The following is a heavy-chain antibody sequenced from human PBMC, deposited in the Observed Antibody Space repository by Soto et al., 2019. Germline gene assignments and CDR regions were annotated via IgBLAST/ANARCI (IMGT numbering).Heavy chain of an antibody. Sequence: GESLKISCKGSGYSFANFWIAWGRQVPGEGLEWRGIIFPGDSKTVYSPSFQGQVTISVDRSINTAFLQWNSLEASDTAVYYYARQLRQYSSSSHWGQGTLGTVSS. V-gene: IGHV5-51*01. CDR1: GYSFANFW. CDR3: ARQLRQYSSSSH. J-gene: IGHJ1*01. CDR2: IFPGDSKT. D-gene: IGHD6-6*01.